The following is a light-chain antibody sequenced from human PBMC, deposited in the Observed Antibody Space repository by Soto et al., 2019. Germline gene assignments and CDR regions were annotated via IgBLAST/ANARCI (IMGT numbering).Light chain of an antibody. J-gene: IGKJ1*01. CDR1: QSVADN. CDR2: GAS. CDR3: QQLTDWPPQWT. V-gene: IGKV3-15*01. Sequence: EVVMTQSPATLSVSPGERVTLSCRSIQSVADNLAWFQQKPGQGPRLLIYGASTRATGIPARFSGSGSETDFTLTVSSLRSEDSAVYYCQQLTDWPPQWTFGQGTKVDIK.